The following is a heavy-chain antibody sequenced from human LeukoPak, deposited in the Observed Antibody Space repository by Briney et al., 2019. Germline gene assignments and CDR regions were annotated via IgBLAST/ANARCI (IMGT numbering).Heavy chain of an antibody. CDR3: VRGRGVPEYYFDY. D-gene: IGHD2-2*01. CDR2: IKTDGSST. V-gene: IGHV3-74*01. CDR1: GFTSSSYW. J-gene: IGHJ4*02. Sequence: GGSLRLSCANSGFTSSSYWMHWVRQAPGKGLVWVSRIKTDGSSTTYADFVQGRFTISRDNAKNTLYLQMNSLRADDTAVYYCVRGRGVPEYYFDYWGQGTLVTVSS.